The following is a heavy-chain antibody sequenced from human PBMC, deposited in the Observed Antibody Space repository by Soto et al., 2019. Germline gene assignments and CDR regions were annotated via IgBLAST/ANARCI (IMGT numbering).Heavy chain of an antibody. D-gene: IGHD2-15*01. V-gene: IGHV1-69*02. Sequence: ASVKVSCKASGGTFSSYTISWVRQAPGQGLEWMGRIIPILGIANYAQKFQGRGTITADKSTSTAYMELSSLRSEDTAVYYCARAPGYCSGGSCYYFDYWGQGTLVTVSS. J-gene: IGHJ4*02. CDR3: ARAPGYCSGGSCYYFDY. CDR1: GGTFSSYT. CDR2: IIPILGIA.